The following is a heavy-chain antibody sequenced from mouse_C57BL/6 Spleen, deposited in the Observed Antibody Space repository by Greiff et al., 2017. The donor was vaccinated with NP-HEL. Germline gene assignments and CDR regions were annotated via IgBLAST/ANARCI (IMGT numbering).Heavy chain of an antibody. CDR1: GYAFSSYW. J-gene: IGHJ2*01. Sequence: QVQLQQSGAELVKPGASVKISCKASGYAFSSYWMNWVKQRPGKGLEWIGQIYPGDGDTNYNGKFKGKATLTADKSSSTAYMQLSSLTSEDSAVYFCARWDYYGSSPFDYWGQGTTLTVSS. CDR3: ARWDYYGSSPFDY. V-gene: IGHV1-80*01. D-gene: IGHD1-1*01. CDR2: IYPGDGDT.